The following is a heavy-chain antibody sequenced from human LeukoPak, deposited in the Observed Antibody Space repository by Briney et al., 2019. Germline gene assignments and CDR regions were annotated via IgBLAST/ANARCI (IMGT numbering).Heavy chain of an antibody. J-gene: IGHJ5*02. CDR2: NNPSGGST. D-gene: IGHD3-10*01. Sequence: ASVKVSCKASGYTFTSYYMHWVRQAPGQGLEWMGINNPSGGSTSYAQKFQGRVTMTRDTSTSTVCMELSSLRSEDTAVYYCARVTLGGSGSLNWFDPWGQGTLVTVSS. CDR1: GYTFTSYY. CDR3: ARVTLGGSGSLNWFDP. V-gene: IGHV1-46*01.